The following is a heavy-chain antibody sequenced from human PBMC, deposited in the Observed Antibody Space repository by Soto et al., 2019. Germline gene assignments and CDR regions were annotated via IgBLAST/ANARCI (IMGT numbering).Heavy chain of an antibody. D-gene: IGHD6-13*01. J-gene: IGHJ5*02. CDR3: ARGVPAAGTDWFDP. Sequence: PSERLSLTCTVSGGCISNYFWSWIRQPAEKRLEWIGRVSSTGSTYYNPSLKSRVTISVDTSKNQVSLNLTSVTAADTAVYYCARGVPAAGTDWFDPWGQGTLLTVSS. CDR1: GGCISNYF. V-gene: IGHV4-4*07. CDR2: VSSTGST.